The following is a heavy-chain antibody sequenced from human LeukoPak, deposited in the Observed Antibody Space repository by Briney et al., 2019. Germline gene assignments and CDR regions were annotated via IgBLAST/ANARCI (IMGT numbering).Heavy chain of an antibody. Sequence: KTSETLSLTCAVYGGSFSGYYWSWIRQPPGKGLEWIGEINHSGSTNYNPSLKSRVTISVDTSKNQFSLKLSSVTAADTAVYYCARGPLNIVVVVAATVRFDPWGQGTLVTVSS. CDR3: ARGPLNIVVVVAATVRFDP. V-gene: IGHV4-34*01. D-gene: IGHD2-15*01. CDR2: INHSGST. J-gene: IGHJ5*02. CDR1: GGSFSGYY.